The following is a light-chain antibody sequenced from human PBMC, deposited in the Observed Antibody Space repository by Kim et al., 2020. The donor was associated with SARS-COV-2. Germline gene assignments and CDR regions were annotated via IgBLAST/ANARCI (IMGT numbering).Light chain of an antibody. CDR3: QQYGGSPPT. J-gene: IGKJ2*01. CDR1: QSVSSNY. CDR2: GAS. V-gene: IGKV3-20*01. Sequence: EIVLTQSPGTLSLSPGERATLSCRASQSVSSNYLAWFQQKAGQAPRLLIFGASSRATGIPDRFSGGGSGTDFTLTISRLEPEDFAVYYCQQYGGSPPTFGQGTKLEI.